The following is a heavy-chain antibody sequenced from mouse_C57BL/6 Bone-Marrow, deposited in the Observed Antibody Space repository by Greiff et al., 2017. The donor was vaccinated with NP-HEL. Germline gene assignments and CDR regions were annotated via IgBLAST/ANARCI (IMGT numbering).Heavy chain of an antibody. D-gene: IGHD2-12*01. V-gene: IGHV5-12*01. CDR2: ISNGGGST. CDR1: GFTFSDYY. J-gene: IGHJ1*03. Sequence: EVQVVESGGGLVQPGGSLKLSCAASGFTFSDYYMYWVRQTPEKRLEWVAYISNGGGSTYYPETVKGRFTISRDNAKNTLYLQMSRLKSEDTAMYYCARDSYWYFDVWGTGTTVTVSS. CDR3: ARDSYWYFDV.